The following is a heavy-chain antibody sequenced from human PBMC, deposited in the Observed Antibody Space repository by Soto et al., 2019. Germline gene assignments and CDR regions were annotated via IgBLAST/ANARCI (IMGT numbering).Heavy chain of an antibody. J-gene: IGHJ4*02. D-gene: IGHD6-13*01. V-gene: IGHV1-69*01. CDR3: ASGASRWYPSFFES. Sequence: QAQVVQSGAEVRKPGSSVKLSCKASEGTFNSYAIAWVRQAPGQGLEWMGGIIPYYNTLNYAQKFQDRVTSTADDSTNTVYMELSSLRSGATAVYFCASGASRWYPSFFESWAQGTLFTVSS. CDR2: IIPYYNTL. CDR1: EGTFNSYA.